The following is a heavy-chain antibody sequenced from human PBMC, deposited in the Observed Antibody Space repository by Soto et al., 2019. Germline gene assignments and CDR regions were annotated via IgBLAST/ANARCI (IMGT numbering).Heavy chain of an antibody. CDR3: ARTTVTASYYYMDV. V-gene: IGHV1-18*01. Sequence: ASVKVSCKASGGTFSSYAISWVRQAPGQGLEWMGRISTYNGTANYAQKVQGRLTMTTDTSTSTANMELTSLRSDDTALYYCARTTVTASYYYMDVWGKGSTVTVSS. D-gene: IGHD4-17*01. CDR2: ISTYNGTA. J-gene: IGHJ6*03. CDR1: GGTFSSYA.